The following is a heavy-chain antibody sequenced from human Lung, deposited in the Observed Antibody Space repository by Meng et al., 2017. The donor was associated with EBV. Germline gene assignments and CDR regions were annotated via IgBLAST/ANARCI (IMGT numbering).Heavy chain of an antibody. CDR1: GYTFPSYA. CDR3: ARDSPLDGYSLLDY. CDR2: IDPNTGNP. Sequence: VLRVHHGPELKQPGATLKFSLRPSGYTFPSYAINWVRQAPGQGPDWMGWIDPNTGNPTYAQGFTGRFVFSLDTSVSTAYLQINSLRADDTAVYYCARDSPLDGYSLLDYWGQGTLVTVSS. J-gene: IGHJ4*02. V-gene: IGHV7-4-1*02. D-gene: IGHD5-24*01.